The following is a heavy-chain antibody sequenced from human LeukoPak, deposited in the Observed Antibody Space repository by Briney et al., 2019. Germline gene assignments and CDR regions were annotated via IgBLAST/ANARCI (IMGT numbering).Heavy chain of an antibody. CDR3: ARQTFGVVDY. CDR2: INHSGST. V-gene: IGHV4-34*01. D-gene: IGHD3-3*01. J-gene: IGHJ4*02. CDR1: GGSFSVYY. Sequence: PSETLSLTCAVYGGSFSVYYWSWIRQPPGKGLEWIGEINHSGSTNYNPSLKSRVTISVDTSKNQFSLKLSSVTAADTAVYYCARQTFGVVDYWGQGTLVTVSS.